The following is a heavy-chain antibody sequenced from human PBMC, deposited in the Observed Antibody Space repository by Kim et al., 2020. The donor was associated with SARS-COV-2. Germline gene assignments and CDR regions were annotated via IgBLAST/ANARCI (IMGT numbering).Heavy chain of an antibody. Sequence: KGRFTISRDNAKNSMYLQMHSVRAEDTALYYCAKDMGGLGDYSSSWSGEFWGQGTLVTVSS. V-gene: IGHV3-9*01. CDR3: AKDMGGLGDYSSSWSGEF. D-gene: IGHD6-13*01. J-gene: IGHJ4*02.